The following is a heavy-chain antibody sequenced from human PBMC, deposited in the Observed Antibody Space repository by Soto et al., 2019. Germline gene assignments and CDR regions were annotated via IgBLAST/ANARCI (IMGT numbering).Heavy chain of an antibody. CDR3: ARGISYRWVY. CDR1: GDSLSTDYW. V-gene: IGHV4-4*02. J-gene: IGHJ4*02. Sequence: PSETLSLTCTVSGDSLSTDYWWSWVRQPPGKELEWIGEIHHSGITNYIQSVRSRVTMSVDKSNNQVSLELTSVAAADTAVYYCARGISYRWVYWGQGILVTVSS. D-gene: IGHD3-16*02. CDR2: IHHSGIT.